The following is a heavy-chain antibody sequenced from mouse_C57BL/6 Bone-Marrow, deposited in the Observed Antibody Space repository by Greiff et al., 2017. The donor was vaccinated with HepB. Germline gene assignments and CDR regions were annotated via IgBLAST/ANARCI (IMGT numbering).Heavy chain of an antibody. V-gene: IGHV5-16*01. J-gene: IGHJ1*03. CDR1: GFTFSDYY. D-gene: IGHD1-1*01. CDR3: ARRGYGSSWYFDV. CDR2: INYDGSST. Sequence: EVKLQESEGGLVQPGSSMKLSCTASGFTFSDYYMAWVRQVPEKGLEWVANINYDGSSTYYLDSLKSRFIISRDNAKNILYLQMSSLKSEDTATYYCARRGYGSSWYFDVWGTGTTVTVSS.